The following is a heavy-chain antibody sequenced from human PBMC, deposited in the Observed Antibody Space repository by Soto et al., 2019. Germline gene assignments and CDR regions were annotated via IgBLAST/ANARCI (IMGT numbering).Heavy chain of an antibody. CDR3: ARDYAYYDFWSGYSRDNWFDP. Sequence: ASAKVSCKASGYTFTSYDIKWVRQANGQGLEWMGWMNPNSGNTGYAQKFQGRVTMTRNTSISTAYMELSSLRSEDTAVYYCARDYAYYDFWSGYSRDNWFDPWGQGTLVTVSS. J-gene: IGHJ5*02. CDR2: MNPNSGNT. V-gene: IGHV1-8*01. CDR1: GYTFTSYD. D-gene: IGHD3-3*01.